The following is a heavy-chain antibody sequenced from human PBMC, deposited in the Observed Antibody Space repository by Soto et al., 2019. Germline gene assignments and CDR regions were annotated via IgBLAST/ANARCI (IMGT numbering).Heavy chain of an antibody. CDR3: AKGGRQWLVTSDFNY. J-gene: IGHJ4*02. CDR1: GFTFSDYA. V-gene: IGHV3-30*18. D-gene: IGHD6-19*01. CDR2: VSHNGRNT. Sequence: VQLVESGGGVVQPGRSLRLACAASGFTFSDYAMHWVRQAPGKGLEWVAVVSHNGRNTHYADSVKGRFTISRDSSKNTVSLEMTSLRAEDTAVYYCAKGGRQWLVTSDFNYWGQGALVTVSS.